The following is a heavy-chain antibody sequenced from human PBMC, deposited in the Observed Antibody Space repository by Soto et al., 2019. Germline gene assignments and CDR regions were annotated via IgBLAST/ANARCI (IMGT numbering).Heavy chain of an antibody. CDR2: IYHTGAA. V-gene: IGHV4-31*01. J-gene: IGHJ3*02. CDR1: VGSLSSDNFF. D-gene: IGHD1-26*01. Sequence: QVQLQESGPGLVKPSQTLSVTCTVSVGSLSSDNFFWSWVRQHPETVLEWVGYIYHTGAAYYNPSLKSQLHISLDTSKNRFSRSLISVTAADTAVYYCAREVISPATSDAFDIWGQGTMVTVSS. CDR3: AREVISPATSDAFDI.